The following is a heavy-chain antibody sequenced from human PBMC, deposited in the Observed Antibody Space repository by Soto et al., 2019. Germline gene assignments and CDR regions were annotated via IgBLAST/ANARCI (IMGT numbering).Heavy chain of an antibody. V-gene: IGHV4-4*02. D-gene: IGHD6-19*01. Sequence: QVQLQESGPGLVKPSGTLSLTCAVSGGSISSSNWWRWVRQPPGKVLGWIGEIYHSGSTNHNTSPTSRVTISVEKSKNQFSLKLSSVTAADTAVYYCARDKRREQWMVRRWFDPWGQGTLVTVSS. CDR3: ARDKRREQWMVRRWFDP. CDR1: GGSISSSNW. J-gene: IGHJ5*02. CDR2: IYHSGST.